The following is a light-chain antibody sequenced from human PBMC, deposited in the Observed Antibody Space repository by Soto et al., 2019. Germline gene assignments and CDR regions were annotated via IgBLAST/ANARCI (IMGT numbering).Light chain of an antibody. CDR2: DTT. J-gene: IGLJ1*01. CDR3: LLSFNGPDV. CDR1: TGAVTNGHY. Sequence: QTVLSQDPSLTFSPGGTVTLTCGSSTGAVTNGHYPYCFQQKPGQAPRTLIYDTTNRHSLTPARFSRSRLGGKAALTLSVAHPEDEAEYYCLLSFNGPDVLGNGTKVTVL. V-gene: IGLV7-46*01.